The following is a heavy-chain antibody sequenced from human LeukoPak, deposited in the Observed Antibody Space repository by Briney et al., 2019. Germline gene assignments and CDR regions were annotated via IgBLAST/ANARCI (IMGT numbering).Heavy chain of an antibody. D-gene: IGHD3-10*01. Sequence: GGSLRLSCAASGFTFSSYAMSWVRQAPGKGLEWVSAICGSGGSTYYADSVKGRFTISRDNSKNTLYLQMNSLRAEDTAVYYCAKHRTGRFGEFVDYWGQGTLVTVSS. CDR2: ICGSGGST. CDR3: AKHRTGRFGEFVDY. V-gene: IGHV3-23*01. CDR1: GFTFSSYA. J-gene: IGHJ4*02.